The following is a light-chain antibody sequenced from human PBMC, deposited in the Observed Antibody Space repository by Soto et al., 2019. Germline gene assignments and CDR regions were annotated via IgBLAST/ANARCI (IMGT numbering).Light chain of an antibody. Sequence: HITQSASSLSASIGDRVTITCRSSQNINRFLNWYQQKPGKAPKVLIYTASSLESGVPSTFSGSGSGTDFTLTISSLQTEDFATYYCQQSYSTPYTFGQGTKVDIK. CDR2: TAS. CDR3: QQSYSTPYT. J-gene: IGKJ2*01. CDR1: QNINRF. V-gene: IGKV1-39*01.